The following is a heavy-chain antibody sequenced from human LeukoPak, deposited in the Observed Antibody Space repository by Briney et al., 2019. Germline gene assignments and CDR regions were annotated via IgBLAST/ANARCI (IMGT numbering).Heavy chain of an antibody. J-gene: IGHJ4*02. D-gene: IGHD3-22*01. CDR2: IYYSGST. V-gene: IGHV4-39*01. Sequence: SQTLSLTCTVSGGSISSSSYYWGWIRQPPGKGLEWIGSIYYSGSTYYNPSLKSRVTISVDTSKNQFSLKLSSVTAADTAVYYCARRVSSGYSLYFDYWGQGTLVTVSS. CDR1: GGSISSSSYY. CDR3: ARRVSSGYSLYFDY.